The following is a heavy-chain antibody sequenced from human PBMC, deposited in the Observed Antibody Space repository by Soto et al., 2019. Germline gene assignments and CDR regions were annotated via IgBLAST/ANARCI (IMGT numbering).Heavy chain of an antibody. CDR1: GFTFSSYG. CDR3: AKVGQVSSTHDY. D-gene: IGHD6-13*01. Sequence: QVQLVESGGGVVQPGRSLRLSCAASGFTFSSYGMHWVRQAPGKGLEWVAVISYDGSNKYYADSVKGRFTISRDNSKNTLYLQMNSLRAEDTAVYYCAKVGQVSSTHDYWGQGTLVTVSS. V-gene: IGHV3-30*18. CDR2: ISYDGSNK. J-gene: IGHJ4*02.